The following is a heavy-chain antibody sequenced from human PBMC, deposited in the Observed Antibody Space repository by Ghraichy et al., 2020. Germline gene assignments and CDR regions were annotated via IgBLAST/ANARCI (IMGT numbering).Heavy chain of an antibody. D-gene: IGHD5-18*01. J-gene: IGHJ6*02. V-gene: IGHV1-2*02. CDR2: INPNSGGT. CDR3: ARDLDTAMVLNGYYYYGMDV. CDR1: GYTFTGYY. Sequence: ASVKVSCKASGYTFTGYYMHWVRQAPGQGLEWMGWINPNSGGTNYAQKFQGRVTMTRDTSISTAYMELSRLRSDDTAVYYCARDLDTAMVLNGYYYYGMDVWGQGTTVTVSS.